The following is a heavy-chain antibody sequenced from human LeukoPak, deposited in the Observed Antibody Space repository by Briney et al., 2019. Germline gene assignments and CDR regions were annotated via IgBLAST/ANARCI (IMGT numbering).Heavy chain of an antibody. V-gene: IGHV1-69*05. D-gene: IGHD2-2*01. CDR1: GGTFSSYA. J-gene: IGHJ2*01. Sequence: GASVKVSCKASGGTFSSYAISWVRQAPGQGLEWMGGIIPIFGTANYAQKFQGRVTITTDESTSTAYMELSSLRSEDTAVYYCARDPSSTSCYECFWYFDLWGRGTLVTVSS. CDR3: ARDPSSTSCYECFWYFDL. CDR2: IIPIFGTA.